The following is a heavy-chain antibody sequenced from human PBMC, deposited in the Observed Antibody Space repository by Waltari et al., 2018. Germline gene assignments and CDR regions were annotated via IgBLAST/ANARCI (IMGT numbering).Heavy chain of an antibody. D-gene: IGHD3-16*01. CDR3: ARGGDRGYYYYGMDV. V-gene: IGHV4-59*11. CDR2: IYYSGST. CDR1: GGSISSHY. Sequence: QVQLQESGPGLVKPSETLSLTCTVSGGSISSHYWSWIRQPPGTGLEWIGYIYYSGSTNNNPCPKGRGTRAVETAKNQLTLKRSAVTAAETAVYYCARGGDRGYYYYGMDVWGQGTTVTVSS. J-gene: IGHJ6*02.